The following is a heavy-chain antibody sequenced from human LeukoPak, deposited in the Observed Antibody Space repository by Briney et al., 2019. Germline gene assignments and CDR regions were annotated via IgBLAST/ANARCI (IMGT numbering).Heavy chain of an antibody. Sequence: GRSLRLSCAASGFTFSSYAMHWVRQAPGKGLEWVAVISYDGSNKYYADSVKGRFTISRDNSKNTLYLQMNSLRAEDTAVYYCARDGYSGSYYFDYWGQGTLVTVSS. D-gene: IGHD1-26*01. CDR2: ISYDGSNK. CDR3: ARDGYSGSYYFDY. V-gene: IGHV3-30-3*01. J-gene: IGHJ4*02. CDR1: GFTFSSYA.